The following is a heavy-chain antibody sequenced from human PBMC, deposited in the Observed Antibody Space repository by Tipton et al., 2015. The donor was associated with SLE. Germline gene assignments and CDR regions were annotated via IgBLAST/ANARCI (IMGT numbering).Heavy chain of an antibody. J-gene: IGHJ4*02. CDR3: ARGGAAHRSVYYFDY. Sequence: SLRLSCAASGFTFSSYGMHWVRQAPGKGLEWVAFIRYDGSNKYYADSVKGRFTISRDNSKNTLYLQMNSLRAEDTAVYYCARGGAAHRSVYYFDYWGQGTLVTVSS. D-gene: IGHD6-13*01. CDR1: GFTFSSYG. CDR2: IRYDGSNK. V-gene: IGHV3-30*02.